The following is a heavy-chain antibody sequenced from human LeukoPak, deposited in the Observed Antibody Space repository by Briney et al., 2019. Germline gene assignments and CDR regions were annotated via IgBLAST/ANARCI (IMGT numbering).Heavy chain of an antibody. V-gene: IGHV3-21*01. J-gene: IGHJ4*02. CDR3: ARGGAARPDF. CDR1: GFTFSAYS. D-gene: IGHD6-6*01. Sequence: PGGSLRLSCAASGFTFSAYSMNWVRQAPGKGLEWVAFISTSSSYIYYAESVKGRFTISRDNAKNSLYLQMNSLRVEDTAVYYCARGGAARPDFWGQGTLVTVSS. CDR2: ISTSSSYI.